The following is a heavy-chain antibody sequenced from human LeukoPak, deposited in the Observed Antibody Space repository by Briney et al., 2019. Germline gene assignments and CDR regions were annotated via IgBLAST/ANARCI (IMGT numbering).Heavy chain of an antibody. Sequence: SETLSLTCAVSGYSISSGYYWGCIRQPPGKGLEWIGSIYHTGSAEYNPSLKSRLTMSMDKSKNQFSLKLNSVTAADTAVYYCARLWSGYNFDYWGQGTLVTVSS. CDR1: GYSISSGYY. V-gene: IGHV4-38-2*01. J-gene: IGHJ4*02. D-gene: IGHD5-24*01. CDR2: IYHTGSA. CDR3: ARLWSGYNFDY.